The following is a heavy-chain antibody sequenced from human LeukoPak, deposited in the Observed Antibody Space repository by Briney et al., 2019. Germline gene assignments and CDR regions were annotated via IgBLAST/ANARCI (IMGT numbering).Heavy chain of an antibody. J-gene: IGHJ4*02. D-gene: IGHD2-15*01. Sequence: AASVKVSCKASGYTFTGYYMHWVRQAPGQGLEWMGWINPNSGGTNYAQKFQGRVTMTRDTSISTAYMELSRLRSDDTAVYYCAMGYCSGGSCYSGYWGQGTLVTVSS. CDR3: AMGYCSGGSCYSGY. CDR2: INPNSGGT. CDR1: GYTFTGYY. V-gene: IGHV1-2*02.